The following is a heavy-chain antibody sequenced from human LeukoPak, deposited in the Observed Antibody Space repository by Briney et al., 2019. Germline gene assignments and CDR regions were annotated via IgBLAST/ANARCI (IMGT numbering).Heavy chain of an antibody. D-gene: IGHD2-15*01. CDR2: IYTSGST. CDR3: ARPYCSGGSCYSDAFDI. CDR1: GGSISSYF. V-gene: IGHV4-4*07. Sequence: PSETLSLTCTVSGGSISSYFWSWIRQPAGKGLEWIGRIYTSGSTNYNPSLKSRVTMSLDTSKNQFSLKLSSVTAADTAVYYCARPYCSGGSCYSDAFDIWGQGTMVTVSS. J-gene: IGHJ3*02.